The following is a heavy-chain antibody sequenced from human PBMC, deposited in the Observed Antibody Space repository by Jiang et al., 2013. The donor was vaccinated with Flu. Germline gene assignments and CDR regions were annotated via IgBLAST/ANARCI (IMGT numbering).Heavy chain of an antibody. CDR1: GYTFINYA. CDR3: AREGTYGLQPIEY. CDR2: INAGNGNA. Sequence: EVKKPGASVMLSCKASGYTFINYALHWVRQAPGQRLEWMGWINAGNGNAKYSQNLQGRVTITRDTSASTVYMELSSLTSEDTALYYCAREGTYGLQPIEYWGQGTLVTVSS. V-gene: IGHV1-3*01. D-gene: IGHD4-11*01. J-gene: IGHJ4*02.